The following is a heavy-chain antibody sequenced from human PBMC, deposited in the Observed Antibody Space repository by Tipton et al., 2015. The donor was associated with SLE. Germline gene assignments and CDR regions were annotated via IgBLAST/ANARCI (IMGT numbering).Heavy chain of an antibody. CDR1: GDSISSGSFY. V-gene: IGHV4-61*09. D-gene: IGHD3-22*01. CDR3: VRDLDYDTSVEP. CDR2: IYTSGST. Sequence: TLSLTCTVSGDSISSGSFYWTWIRLPAGKGPEWIGQIYTSGSTNYCPSLKSRVTMTIDPSKKQFSLKLRSVTAADTAIYYCVRDLDYDTSVEPWGQGALVTVSS. J-gene: IGHJ5*02.